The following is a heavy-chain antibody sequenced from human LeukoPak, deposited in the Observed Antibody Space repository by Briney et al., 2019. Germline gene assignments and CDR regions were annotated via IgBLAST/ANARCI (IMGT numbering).Heavy chain of an antibody. V-gene: IGHV1-2*02. J-gene: IGHJ4*02. D-gene: IGHD2-15*01. CDR2: IDANSGAT. CDR3: ASEAFCGGGSCILRRVAS. CDR1: GYTFTAYY. Sequence: GASVKVSCKASGYTFTAYYIHWVRQAPGQGLEWMGWIDANSGATNYAQNFQGRATITRYTSIGTAYMELRSLISDDTAIYYCASEAFCGGGSCILRRVASWGQGTLVTVSS.